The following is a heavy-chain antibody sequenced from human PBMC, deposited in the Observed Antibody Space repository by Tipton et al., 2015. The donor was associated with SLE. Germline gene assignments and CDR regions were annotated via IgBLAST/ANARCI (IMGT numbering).Heavy chain of an antibody. CDR1: GGSISSGSYF. J-gene: IGHJ4*02. V-gene: IGHV4-61*09. D-gene: IGHD6-19*01. CDR3: ARAGSVAGTKYFDY. Sequence: TLSLTCTVSGGSISSGSYFWSWIRQPAGKGLEWIGYIYTSGTTNYNPSLKSRVTISVDTSKNQFSLKLISVTAADTAVYYCARAGSVAGTKYFDYWGQGTLVTVSS. CDR2: IYTSGTT.